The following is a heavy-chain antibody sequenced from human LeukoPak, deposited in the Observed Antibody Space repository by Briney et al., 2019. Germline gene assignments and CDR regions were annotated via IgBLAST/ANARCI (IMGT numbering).Heavy chain of an antibody. V-gene: IGHV3-48*02. Sequence: GGSLRLSRAASGFTFSSYSMNWVRQAPGKGLEWVSYISSSSSTIYYADSVKGRFTISRDNAKNSLFLQMNSLRDDDTAIYYCARDSGRSGSDDYWGQGILVTVSS. J-gene: IGHJ4*02. CDR1: GFTFSSYS. CDR2: ISSSSSTI. CDR3: ARDSGRSGSDDY. D-gene: IGHD3-10*01.